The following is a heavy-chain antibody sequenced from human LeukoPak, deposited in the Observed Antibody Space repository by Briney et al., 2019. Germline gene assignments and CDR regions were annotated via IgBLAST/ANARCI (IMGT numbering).Heavy chain of an antibody. D-gene: IGHD5-18*01. CDR2: FDPEDGET. V-gene: IGHV1-24*01. CDR3: ATDLRYSYGYETDY. Sequence: ASVKVSGKVSGYTLTELSMHWVRQAPGKGLEWMGGFDPEDGETIYAQKFQGRVTMTEDTSTDTAYMELSSLRSEDTAVYYCATDLRYSYGYETDYWGQGTLVTVSS. J-gene: IGHJ4*02. CDR1: GYTLTELS.